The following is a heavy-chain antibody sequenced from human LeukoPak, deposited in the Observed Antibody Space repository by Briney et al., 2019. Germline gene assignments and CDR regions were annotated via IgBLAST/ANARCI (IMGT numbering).Heavy chain of an antibody. J-gene: IGHJ6*03. CDR2: ISSSSSYI. V-gene: IGHV3-21*01. CDR1: GFTFSSYS. D-gene: IGHD2-2*01. Sequence: GGSLRLSCAASGFTFSSYSMNWVRQAPGKGLEWVSSISSSSSYIYYADSVKGRFTISRDNAKNSLYLQMNSLRAEDTAVYYCARGDVVVPAAIPYYYYYMDVWGKGTTVTVSS. CDR3: ARGDVVVPAAIPYYYYYMDV.